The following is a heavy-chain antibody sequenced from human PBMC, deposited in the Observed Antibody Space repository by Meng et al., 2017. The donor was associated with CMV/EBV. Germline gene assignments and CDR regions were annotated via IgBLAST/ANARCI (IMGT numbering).Heavy chain of an antibody. Sequence: LSLTCAASGFTVSSNYMSWVRQAPGKGLEWVSVIYSGGSTYYADSVKGRFTISRDNSKNTLYLQMNSLRAEDTAVYYCAREWVVAPASVGGVDAFDIWGQGTMVTVSS. CDR3: AREWVVAPASVGGVDAFDI. V-gene: IGHV3-66*02. D-gene: IGHD2-2*01. CDR2: IYSGGST. J-gene: IGHJ3*02. CDR1: GFTVSSNY.